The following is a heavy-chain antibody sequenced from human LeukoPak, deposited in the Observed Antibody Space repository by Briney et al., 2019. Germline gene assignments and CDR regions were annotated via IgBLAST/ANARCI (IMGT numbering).Heavy chain of an antibody. V-gene: IGHV4-30-2*01. CDR1: GGSISSGGYS. D-gene: IGHD4-17*01. Sequence: SETLSLTCAVSGGSISSGGYSWSWIRQPPGKGLEWIGYIYHSGSTYYNPSLKSRVTISVDRSKNQFSLKLSSVTAADTAVYYCARAGYGDYWKAYNWFDPWGQGTLVTVSS. CDR3: ARAGYGDYWKAYNWFDP. CDR2: IYHSGST. J-gene: IGHJ5*02.